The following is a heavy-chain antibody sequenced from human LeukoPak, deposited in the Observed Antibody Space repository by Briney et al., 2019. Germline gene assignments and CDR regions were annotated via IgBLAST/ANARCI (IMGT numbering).Heavy chain of an antibody. J-gene: IGHJ5*02. CDR2: INPSGGST. CDR3: ARQPSPYYYDSSGYQNWFYP. CDR1: GYTFTSYY. D-gene: IGHD3-22*01. V-gene: IGHV1-46*01. Sequence: ASVKVSCKASGYTFTSYYMHWVRQAPGQGLEWMGIINPSGGSTSYAQKFQGRVTMTRDTSTSTVYMELSSLRSEDTAVYYCARQPSPYYYDSSGYQNWFYPWGQGTLVTVSS.